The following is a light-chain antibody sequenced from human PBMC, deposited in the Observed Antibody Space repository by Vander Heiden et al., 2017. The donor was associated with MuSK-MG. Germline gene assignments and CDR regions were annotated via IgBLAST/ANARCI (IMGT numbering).Light chain of an antibody. CDR1: QSISSY. CDR2: AAS. J-gene: IGKJ2*03. CDR3: QQSDSTPLS. Sequence: DIQMTQSPSSLSASVGDRVTITCRASQSISSYLNWYQQNPGKAPKLLIYAASSLQSGVPSRFSGSGSGTDFTLTISSLQPEDFATYYCQQSDSTPLSFGQGTKLEIK. V-gene: IGKV1-39*01.